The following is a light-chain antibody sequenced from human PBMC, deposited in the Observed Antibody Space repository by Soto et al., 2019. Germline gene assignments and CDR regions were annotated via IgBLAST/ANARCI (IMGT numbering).Light chain of an antibody. J-gene: IGKJ4*01. V-gene: IGKV3-20*01. CDR3: QQSYSFPRT. Sequence: EILLTQSPGTLSLSPGERATLSCRASQSVSPSSLAWYQQRPGQSPRLLIYGASSRATGIPDRFSGRGSGTDFTLIISRLEPEDFATYYCQQSYSFPRTFGGGTRMEIK. CDR2: GAS. CDR1: QSVSPSS.